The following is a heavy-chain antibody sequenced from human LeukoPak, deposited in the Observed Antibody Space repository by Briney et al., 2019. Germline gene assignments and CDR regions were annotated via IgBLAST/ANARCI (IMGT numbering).Heavy chain of an antibody. CDR1: GFTFSSYA. J-gene: IGHJ6*03. Sequence: GGSLRLSCAASGFTFSSYAMSWVRQAPGKGLEWVSAISGSGGSTYYADSVKGRFTISRDNSKNTLYRQMNSLRAEDTAVYYCAKGNKFGYCSSTSCYRKSLYYYYYYYMDVWGKGTTVTVSS. D-gene: IGHD2-2*03. V-gene: IGHV3-23*01. CDR3: AKGNKFGYCSSTSCYRKSLYYYYYYYMDV. CDR2: ISGSGGST.